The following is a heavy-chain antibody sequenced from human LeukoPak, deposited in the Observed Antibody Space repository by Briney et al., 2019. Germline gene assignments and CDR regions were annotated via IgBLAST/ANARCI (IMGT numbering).Heavy chain of an antibody. CDR2: INPNSGGT. J-gene: IGHJ4*02. CDR3: LVRGVITLTYFDY. Sequence: ASVKVSCKASGYTFTGYYMHWVRQAPGQGLEWMGWINPNSGGTNYAQKFQGRVTMTRDTSISTAYMELGRLRSDDMAVYYCLVRGVITLTYFDYWGQGTLVTVSS. CDR1: GYTFTGYY. D-gene: IGHD3-10*01. V-gene: IGHV1-2*02.